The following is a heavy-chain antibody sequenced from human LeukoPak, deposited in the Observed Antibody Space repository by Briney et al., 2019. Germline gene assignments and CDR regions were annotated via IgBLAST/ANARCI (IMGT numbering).Heavy chain of an antibody. CDR1: GFTFDEYA. D-gene: IGHD1-26*01. Sequence: PGGSLRLSCAASGFTFDEYAMHWVRQAPGKGLEWVSDISWNSGSIGYADSVKGRFTISRDNAKNSLYLQMNSLRAEDTALYYCAKDINPSLGGGTEFDYWGQGTLVTVSS. CDR3: AKDINPSLGGGTEFDY. CDR2: ISWNSGSI. J-gene: IGHJ4*02. V-gene: IGHV3-9*01.